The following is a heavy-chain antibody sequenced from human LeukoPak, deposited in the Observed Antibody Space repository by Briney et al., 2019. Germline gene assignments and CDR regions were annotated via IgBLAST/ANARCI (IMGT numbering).Heavy chain of an antibody. D-gene: IGHD4-23*01. V-gene: IGHV4-34*01. Sequence: SETLSLTCAVYGGSFSGYYWSWIRQPPGKGLEWIGEINHSGSTNYNPSLKSRVTISVDTSKNQFSLKLSSVTAADTAVYYCARETYGGNLDYWGQGTLVTVSS. J-gene: IGHJ4*02. CDR2: INHSGST. CDR1: GGSFSGYY. CDR3: ARETYGGNLDY.